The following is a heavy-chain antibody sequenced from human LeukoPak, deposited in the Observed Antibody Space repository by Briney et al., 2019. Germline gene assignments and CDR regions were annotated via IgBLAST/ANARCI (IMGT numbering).Heavy chain of an antibody. CDR3: ARKDGGRDGMDV. Sequence: ASVKVSCRASGYTFTDYYMHWVRQAPGQGREWMGWLNPNTLVTNYAQHFQGRVSMTWDTSISTVYMDLHSLTSDDTAVYYCARKDGGRDGMDVWGQGTTVTVSS. CDR1: GYTFTDYY. V-gene: IGHV1-2*02. CDR2: LNPNTLVT. D-gene: IGHD2-15*01. J-gene: IGHJ6*02.